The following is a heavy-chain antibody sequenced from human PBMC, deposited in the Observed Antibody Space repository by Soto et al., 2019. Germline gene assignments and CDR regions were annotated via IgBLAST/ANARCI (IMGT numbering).Heavy chain of an antibody. J-gene: IGHJ5*01. V-gene: IGHV4-34*01. CDR2: INHSGST. D-gene: IGHD3-9*01. CDR3: AREVIISSSLDS. CDR1: GGSFSGYY. Sequence: SETLSLTCAVYGGSFSGYYWSWIRQPPGKGLEWIGEINHSGSTNYNPSLKSRVTISVDTSKNQFSLKLSSVTAADTAVYYCAREVIISSSLDSWRQGTLVTSPQ.